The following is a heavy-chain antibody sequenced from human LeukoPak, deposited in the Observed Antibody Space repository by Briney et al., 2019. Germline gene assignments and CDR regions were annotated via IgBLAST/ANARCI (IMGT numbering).Heavy chain of an antibody. CDR2: ISPTGSTT. Sequence: GGSLRLSCIASGFSFSGHWMHWARQLPGKGLVWVSRISPTGSTTSYADSVKGRFTVSRDNAKNTLYLQVNNLRAEDTAVYYCARGPNSNWSGLDFWGQGTLVTVSS. D-gene: IGHD6-6*01. CDR1: GFSFSGHW. V-gene: IGHV3-74*01. J-gene: IGHJ4*02. CDR3: ARGPNSNWSGLDF.